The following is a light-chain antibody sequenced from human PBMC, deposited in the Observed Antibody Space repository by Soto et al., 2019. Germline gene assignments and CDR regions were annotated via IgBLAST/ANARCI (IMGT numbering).Light chain of an antibody. J-gene: IGKJ1*01. Sequence: DIQMTQSPSSLSASVEDRVIITCRASQSISNHLNWYQQKPGKAPKLLIFAASSLQSGVPSRFSGSRSGPDFTLTISSLQTDDFATYYCQQSYSSPPTFGKGTK. CDR2: AAS. CDR3: QQSYSSPPT. V-gene: IGKV1-39*01. CDR1: QSISNH.